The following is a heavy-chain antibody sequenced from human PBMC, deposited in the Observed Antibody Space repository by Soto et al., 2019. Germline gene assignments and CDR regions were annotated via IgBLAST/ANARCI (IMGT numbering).Heavy chain of an antibody. CDR3: ARDNSVYGDYSY. J-gene: IGHJ4*02. CDR1: GYTFTSYG. D-gene: IGHD4-17*01. V-gene: IGHV1-18*01. Sequence: ASVKVSCKTSGYTFTSYGISWVRQAPGQGLEWMGWISAYNGNTNYAQKLQGRVTMTTDTSTSTAYMELRSLRSDDTAVYYCARDNSVYGDYSYWGQGTLVTVSS. CDR2: ISAYNGNT.